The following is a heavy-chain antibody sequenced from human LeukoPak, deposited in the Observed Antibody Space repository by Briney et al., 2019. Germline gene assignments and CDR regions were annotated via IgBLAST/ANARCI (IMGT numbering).Heavy chain of an antibody. CDR2: TSASGGGK. CDR1: GFTFSTYA. J-gene: IGHJ4*02. D-gene: IGHD6-19*01. V-gene: IGHV3-23*01. CDR3: ARSLGSGWIHLVEY. Sequence: PGGSLRLSCAASGFTFSTYAMNWVRQAPGKGLGWVSGTSASGGGKFYADSVKGRFTISRDKSKSTVYLQMNSLRAEDAAVYYCARSLGSGWIHLVEYWGQGTLVTVS.